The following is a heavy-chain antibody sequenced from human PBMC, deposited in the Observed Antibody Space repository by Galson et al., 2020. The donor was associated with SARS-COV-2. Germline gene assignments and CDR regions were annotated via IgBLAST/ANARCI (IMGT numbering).Heavy chain of an antibody. Sequence: GESLKIPCRGSGYSFPSYWIGWVRQMPGKGLEWMGSLHPGDSDTKYSPSFQGQVTIPADKSISTAYLQWSSLKASDTAMYYCVREGCGGDCLEYFQHWGQGTLVTVSS. D-gene: IGHD2-21*01. J-gene: IGHJ1*01. CDR3: VREGCGGDCLEYFQH. CDR2: LHPGDSDT. V-gene: IGHV5-51*01. CDR1: GYSFPSYW.